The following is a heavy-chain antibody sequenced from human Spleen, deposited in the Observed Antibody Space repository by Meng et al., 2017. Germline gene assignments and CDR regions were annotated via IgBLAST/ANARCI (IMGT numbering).Heavy chain of an antibody. D-gene: IGHD6-13*01. V-gene: IGHV1-69*01. CDR3: ARDLEGSWFP. CDR1: GCTITRYA. Sequence: HVLLFTCVLRCNRPVATEMVSCKPSGCTITRYAIRWLRQAPVHGLGWRGGLIPIFGTANYAQKFQGRVTITADESTSTAYLKLSSLRSEETDVYYCARDLEGSWFPWGQGTLVTVSS. J-gene: IGHJ5*02. CDR2: LIPIFGTA.